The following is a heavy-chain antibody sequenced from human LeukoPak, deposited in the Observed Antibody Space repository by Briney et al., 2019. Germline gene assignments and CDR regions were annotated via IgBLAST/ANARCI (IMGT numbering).Heavy chain of an antibody. CDR2: ISGGGGIT. CDR3: AKGGSTVTTEDVVDY. Sequence: GGSLRLSCATSGFTFNRHAMCWVRQAPGKGLEWVSVISGGGGITNYADSVKGRFTISRDNSNNTLSLQMNSLRVEDTAVYYCAKGGSTVTTEDVVDYWGQGTLVTVSS. D-gene: IGHD4-17*01. CDR1: GFTFNRHA. J-gene: IGHJ4*02. V-gene: IGHV3-23*01.